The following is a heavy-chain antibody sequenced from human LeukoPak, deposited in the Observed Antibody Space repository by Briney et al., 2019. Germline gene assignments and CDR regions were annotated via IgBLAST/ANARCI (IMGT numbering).Heavy chain of an antibody. CDR2: IYYSGST. Sequence: PSETLSLTCTVSGGSISSGGYYWSWIRQHPGKGLEWLGYIYYSGSTYYNPSLRSRVTISVDTSKNQFSLKLSSVTAADTAVYYCARVPTNYYDSSGAEWFDPWGQGTLVTVSS. CDR1: GGSISSGGYY. D-gene: IGHD3-22*01. J-gene: IGHJ5*02. V-gene: IGHV4-31*03. CDR3: ARVPTNYYDSSGAEWFDP.